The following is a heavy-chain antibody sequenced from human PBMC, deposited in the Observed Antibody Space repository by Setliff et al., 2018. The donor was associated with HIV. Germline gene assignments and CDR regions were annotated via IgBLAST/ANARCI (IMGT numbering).Heavy chain of an antibody. CDR3: TRRRRAPGTGDLEDY. CDR1: GYIFTNYW. Sequence: GESLKISCKASGYIFTNYWIGWVRQMPGKGLEWIGVIYPGDSAIRYSPSFQGQVSISADTSIATADLQWSSLKASDTAMYYCTRRRRAPGTGDLEDYWGQGTLVTVSS. J-gene: IGHJ4*02. V-gene: IGHV5-51*01. CDR2: IYPGDSAI. D-gene: IGHD3-9*01.